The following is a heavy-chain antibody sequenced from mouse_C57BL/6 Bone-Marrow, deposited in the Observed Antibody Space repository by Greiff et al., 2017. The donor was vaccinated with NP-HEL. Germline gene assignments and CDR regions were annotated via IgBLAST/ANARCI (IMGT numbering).Heavy chain of an antibody. D-gene: IGHD1-1*01. V-gene: IGHV3-6*01. CDR3: AREELSYYGSSRYYAMDY. CDR2: ISYDGSN. Sequence: EVQLQQSGPGLVKPSQSLSLTCSVTGYSITSGYYWNWIRQFPGNKLEWMGYISYDGSNNYNPSLKNRISITRDTSKNQFFLKLNSVTTEDTATYYCAREELSYYGSSRYYAMDYWGQGTSVTVSS. J-gene: IGHJ4*01. CDR1: GYSITSGYY.